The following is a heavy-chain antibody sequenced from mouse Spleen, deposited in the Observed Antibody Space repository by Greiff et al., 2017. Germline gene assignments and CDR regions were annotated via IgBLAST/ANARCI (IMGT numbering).Heavy chain of an antibody. CDR2: IYPGNSDT. V-gene: IGHV1-5*01. D-gene: IGHD1-1*01. CDR3: TRGDLLLRYTDY. Sequence: EVQLQQSGTVLARPGASVKMSCKASGYSFTSYWMHWVKQRPGQGLEWIGAIYPGNSDTSYNQKFKGKAKLTAVTSASTAYMELSSLTNEDSAVYYCTRGDLLLRYTDYWGQGTTLTVSS. J-gene: IGHJ2*01. CDR1: GYSFTSYW.